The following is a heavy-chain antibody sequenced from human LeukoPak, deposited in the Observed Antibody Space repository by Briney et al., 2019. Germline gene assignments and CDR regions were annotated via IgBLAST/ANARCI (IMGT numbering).Heavy chain of an antibody. CDR1: GGSISSSSYY. CDR3: ARGSGRNSGYYYDSSGYYRPHYFDY. J-gene: IGHJ4*02. CDR2: IYYSGST. V-gene: IGHV4-39*07. D-gene: IGHD3-22*01. Sequence: SETLSLTCTVSGGSISSSSYYWGWIRQPPGKGLEWIGSIYYSGSTYYNPSLKSRVTISVDTSKNQFSLKLSSVTAADTAVYYCARGSGRNSGYYYDSSGYYRPHYFDYWGQGTLVTVSS.